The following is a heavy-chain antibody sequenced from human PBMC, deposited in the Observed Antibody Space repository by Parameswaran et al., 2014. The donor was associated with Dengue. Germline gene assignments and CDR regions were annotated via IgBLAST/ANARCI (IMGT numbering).Heavy chain of an antibody. V-gene: IGHV3-53*01. Sequence: GESLKISCAASGFTVSSNYMSWVRQAPGKGLEWVSVIYSGGSTYYADSVKGRFTISRDNSKNTLYLQMNSLRAEDTAVYYCARDAGGYPTDGMDVWAKGPRSPSP. CDR2: IYSGGST. D-gene: IGHD5-18*01. J-gene: IGHJ6*02. CDR3: ARDAGGYPTDGMDV. CDR1: GFTVSSNY.